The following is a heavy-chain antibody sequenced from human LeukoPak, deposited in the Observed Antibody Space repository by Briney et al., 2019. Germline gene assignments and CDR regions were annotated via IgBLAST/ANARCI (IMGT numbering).Heavy chain of an antibody. V-gene: IGHV3-23*01. CDR3: ARDLYCGGDCYSTL. Sequence: GGSLRLSCAASGFTFSSYAMSWVRQAPGKGLEWVSAISGSGGSTYYADSVKGRFTISRDNSKNTLYLQMNSLRAEDTAVYYCARDLYCGGDCYSTLWGQGTLVTVSS. D-gene: IGHD2-21*02. CDR2: ISGSGGST. J-gene: IGHJ4*02. CDR1: GFTFSSYA.